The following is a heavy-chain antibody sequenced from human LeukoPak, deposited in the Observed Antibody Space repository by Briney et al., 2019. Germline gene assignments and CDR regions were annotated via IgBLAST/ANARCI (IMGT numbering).Heavy chain of an antibody. CDR2: IYHSGST. CDR1: GYSISSGYY. Sequence: SETLSLTCAVSGYSISSGYYWGWIRQPPGKGLEWIGSIYHSGSTYYNPSLKSRVTISVDTSKNQFSLTLSSVTAADTAVYYCARHGTHYDFWSGPNWFDPWGQGTLVTVSS. J-gene: IGHJ5*02. D-gene: IGHD3-3*01. V-gene: IGHV4-38-2*01. CDR3: ARHGTHYDFWSGPNWFDP.